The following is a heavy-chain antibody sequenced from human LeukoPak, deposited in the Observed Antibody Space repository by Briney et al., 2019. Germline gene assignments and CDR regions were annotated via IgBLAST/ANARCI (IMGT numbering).Heavy chain of an antibody. J-gene: IGHJ4*02. CDR2: TLLNGNNN. D-gene: IGHD6-19*01. CDR1: EFTFSNDG. CDR3: ARDRLEALAGTRGFDY. V-gene: IGHV3-30*02. Sequence: GGSLRLSCAASEFTFSNDGMHWVRQAPGKGLEWVALTLLNGNNNYYADSVKGRFTISRDNSKNTLYLQMNSLRPDDTAVYSCARDRLEALAGTRGFDYWGQGILVTVSS.